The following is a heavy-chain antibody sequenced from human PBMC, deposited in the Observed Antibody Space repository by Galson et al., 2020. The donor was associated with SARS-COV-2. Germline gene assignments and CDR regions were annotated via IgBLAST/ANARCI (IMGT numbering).Heavy chain of an antibody. CDR3: ARGRIGVVPAPILGLGPYYEYYAMDV. D-gene: IGHD2-2*01. CDR1: VGSFSGFS. V-gene: IGHV4-34*01. CDR2: INHSGST. Sequence: ETSETLSLTCAVYVGSFSGFSWSWVRQSPGKGLEWIGEINHSGSTKYNPSLKSRVTISVDTSKNQFSLKLTSVTAAETGVYFCARGRIGVVPAPILGLGPYYEYYAMDVWGQGTTITVSS. J-gene: IGHJ6*02.